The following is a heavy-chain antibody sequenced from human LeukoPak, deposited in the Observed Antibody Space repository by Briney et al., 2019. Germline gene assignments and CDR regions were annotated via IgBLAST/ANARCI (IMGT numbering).Heavy chain of an antibody. J-gene: IGHJ3*02. CDR3: ARVSPGRAFDI. V-gene: IGHV3-53*01. Sequence: GGSLRLSCAASGFTVSSNYMSWVRQAPGKGLEWVSVIYSGGSTYYADSVKGRFTISRDNSKSTLYIQMNSLRAEDTAVYYCARVSPGRAFDIWGQGTMVTVSS. CDR2: IYSGGST. CDR1: GFTVSSNY.